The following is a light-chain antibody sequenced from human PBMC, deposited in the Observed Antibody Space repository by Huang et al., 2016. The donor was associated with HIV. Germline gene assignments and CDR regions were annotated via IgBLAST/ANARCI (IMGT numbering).Light chain of an antibody. CDR2: GAS. Sequence: EIVMTQSPATLSVSPGERANLSCRARQSVSNKLAWYQQKPGQAPRLLICGASTRATVIPARFSGSGSGTEFTLTISSLQSEEFAVYYCQQYNNWPPDTFGQGTKLEI. CDR3: QQYNNWPPDT. J-gene: IGKJ2*01. CDR1: QSVSNK. V-gene: IGKV3-15*01.